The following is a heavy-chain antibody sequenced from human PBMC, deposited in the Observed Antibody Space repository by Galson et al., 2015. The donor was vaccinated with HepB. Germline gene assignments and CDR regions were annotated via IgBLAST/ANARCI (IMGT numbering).Heavy chain of an antibody. D-gene: IGHD6-19*01. CDR1: GVTFSSYT. CDR2: IIPILGIA. V-gene: IGHV1-69*02. Sequence: SVKVSCKASGVTFSSYTISWVRQAPGQGLEWMGRIIPILGIANYAQKFQGRVTITADKSTSTAYMELSSLRSEDTAVYYCVLYSSGFPLDYWGQGTLVTVSS. CDR3: VLYSSGFPLDY. J-gene: IGHJ4*02.